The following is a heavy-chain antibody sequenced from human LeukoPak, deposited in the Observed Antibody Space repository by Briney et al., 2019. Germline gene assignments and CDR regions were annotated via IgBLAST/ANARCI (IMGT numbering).Heavy chain of an antibody. CDR3: ARLYYDFWSGAFDI. CDR2: IYYSGST. Sequence: SSETLSLTCTVSGGSISSYYWSWIRQPPGKGLEWSGYIYYSGSTNYNPSLKSRVTISVDTSKNQFSLKLSSVTAADTAVYYCARLYYDFWSGAFDIWGQGTMVTVSS. V-gene: IGHV4-59*08. CDR1: GGSISSYY. J-gene: IGHJ3*02. D-gene: IGHD3-3*01.